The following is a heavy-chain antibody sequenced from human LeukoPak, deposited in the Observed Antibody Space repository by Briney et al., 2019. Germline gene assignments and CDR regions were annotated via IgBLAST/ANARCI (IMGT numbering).Heavy chain of an antibody. CDR2: ISGGGGTI. CDR1: GFTLSSHK. V-gene: IGHV3-48*03. Sequence: GGSLRLSCVGSGFTLSSHKMNWVRQAPGKGLEWVSYISGGGGTIYYVDSVKGRFTISRDNAKNSLYLQMNSLRAEDTAVYYCARDFTVGATTYYGMDVWGQGTTVTVSS. CDR3: ARDFTVGATTYYGMDV. J-gene: IGHJ6*02. D-gene: IGHD1-26*01.